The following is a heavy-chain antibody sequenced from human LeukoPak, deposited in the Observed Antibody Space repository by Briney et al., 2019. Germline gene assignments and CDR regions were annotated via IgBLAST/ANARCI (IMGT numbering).Heavy chain of an antibody. CDR3: TRGDVTHFDY. CDR1: GFTFSASA. CDR2: IRSKVYSYAT. Sequence: GGSLRLSCAASGFTFSASAGHWVRQASGKGLEWVGRIRSKVYSYATMYGASVKGRFTISRDDSKKTAYLQMNSLKTEDTAVYYCTRGDVTHFDYWGQGTLVTVSS. D-gene: IGHD3-10*01. J-gene: IGHJ4*02. V-gene: IGHV3-73*01.